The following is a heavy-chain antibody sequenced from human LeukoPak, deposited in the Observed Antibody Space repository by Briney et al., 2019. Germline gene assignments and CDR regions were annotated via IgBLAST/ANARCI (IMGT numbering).Heavy chain of an antibody. J-gene: IGHJ4*02. CDR3: ARQGVDTAMGFDY. CDR1: GGSISSYY. V-gene: IGHV4-59*08. D-gene: IGHD5-18*01. Sequence: SEALSLTCTVSGGSISSYYWSWIRQPPGKGLEWIGYIYYSGSTNYNPSLKSRVTISVDTSKNQFSLKLSSVTAADTAVYYCARQGVDTAMGFDYWGQGTLVTVSS. CDR2: IYYSGST.